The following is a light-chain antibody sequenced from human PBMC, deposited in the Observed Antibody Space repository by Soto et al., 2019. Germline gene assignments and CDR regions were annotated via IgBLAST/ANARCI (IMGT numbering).Light chain of an antibody. CDR3: ETWGSNTRV. J-gene: IGLJ3*02. CDR2: VEGSGSY. CDR1: SGHSSYI. V-gene: IGLV4-60*03. Sequence: QPVLTQSSSASASLGSSVRLTCTLSSGHSSYIIAWHQQQPGKAPRYLMKVEGSGSYNKGSAVPDRFSGSSSGADRHLIISNLQSEDEADYYCETWGSNTRVFGGGTKVTVL.